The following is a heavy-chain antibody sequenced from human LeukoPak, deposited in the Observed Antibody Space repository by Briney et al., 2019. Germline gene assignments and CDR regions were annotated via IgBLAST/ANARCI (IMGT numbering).Heavy chain of an antibody. D-gene: IGHD1-26*01. J-gene: IGHJ6*03. V-gene: IGHV3-21*01. CDR2: ITSSSSYT. CDR1: GFTFSSYG. Sequence: GGSLRLSCAASGFTFSSYGMSWVRQAPGKGLEWVSSITSSSSYTFYADSVKGRFTISRDNAKNSLYLQMNSLRAEDTAIYYCARDPYNGGYGDPYYYYMDVWGKGTTVTISS. CDR3: ARDPYNGGYGDPYYYYMDV.